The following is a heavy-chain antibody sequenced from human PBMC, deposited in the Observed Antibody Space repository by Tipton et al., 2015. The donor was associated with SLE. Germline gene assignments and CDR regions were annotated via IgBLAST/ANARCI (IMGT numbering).Heavy chain of an antibody. V-gene: IGHV3-7*03. D-gene: IGHD2-2*01. J-gene: IGHJ4*02. Sequence: FLRLSCAASGFTFSSYWMNWVRQAPGKGLEWVANIKEDGSEKYYVDSVKGRFTISRDNAKNSLYLQMNSLRAEDTAVYYCARDRFVVPATAYLDYWGQGTLVTVSS. CDR2: IKEDGSEK. CDR3: ARDRFVVPATAYLDY. CDR1: GFTFSSYW.